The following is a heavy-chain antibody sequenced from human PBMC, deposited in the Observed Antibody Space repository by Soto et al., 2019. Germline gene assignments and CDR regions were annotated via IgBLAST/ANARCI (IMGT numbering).Heavy chain of an antibody. Sequence: QVQLQESGPGLVKPSQTLSLTCTVSGGSINSGDYYWSWIRQPPGKGLEWIGYIYYSGSTYYNPSLKSRVTISLDTSKKQFSLTLSSVTVADTAVYYCARAFHGSGSGPDYWGQGTLVTVSS. J-gene: IGHJ4*02. CDR3: ARAFHGSGSGPDY. D-gene: IGHD3-10*01. CDR1: GGSINSGDYY. CDR2: IYYSGST. V-gene: IGHV4-30-4*01.